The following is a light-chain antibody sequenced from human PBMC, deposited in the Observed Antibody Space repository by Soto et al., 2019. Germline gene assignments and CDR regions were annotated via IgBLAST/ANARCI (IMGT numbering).Light chain of an antibody. CDR2: QTS. Sequence: VFTQSASTLSSFPGDRVTLSCRASQYINTRLAWYQHRPGQSPRLLIYQTSLRAAGIPARFSASGSGTDFTLTISDVQPEDFALYYCHQRQSWPRTFGQGTKVDIK. V-gene: IGKV3-11*01. J-gene: IGKJ1*01. CDR3: HQRQSWPRT. CDR1: QYINTR.